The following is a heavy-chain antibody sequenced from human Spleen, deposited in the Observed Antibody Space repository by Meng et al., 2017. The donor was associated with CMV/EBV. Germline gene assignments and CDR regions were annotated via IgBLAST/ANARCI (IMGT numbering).Heavy chain of an antibody. CDR1: GFTFSTYW. Sequence: GGSLRLSCAASGFTFSTYWMHWVRQAPGKGLEWVSLISWDAGSTYYADSVKGRFTISRDNSKNSLYLQMNSLRAEDTALYYCAKDYGTPMVSRWDYYYYYGMDVWGQGTTVTVSS. V-gene: IGHV3-43D*03. CDR2: ISWDAGST. J-gene: IGHJ6*02. D-gene: IGHD5-18*01. CDR3: AKDYGTPMVSRWDYYYYYGMDV.